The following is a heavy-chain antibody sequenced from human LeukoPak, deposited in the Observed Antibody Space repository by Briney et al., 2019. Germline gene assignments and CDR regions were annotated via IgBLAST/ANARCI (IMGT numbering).Heavy chain of an antibody. V-gene: IGHV1-24*01. J-gene: IGHJ4*02. CDR1: GYTLTELS. CDR3: ATAPLGSYVYYFDY. Sequence: ASVKVSCKVSGYTLTELSMHWVRQAPGKGLEWMGGFDPEDGETIYAQKFQGRVTMTQDTSTDTAYMELSSLRSEDTAVYYCATAPLGSYVYYFDYWGQGTLVTVSS. D-gene: IGHD1-26*01. CDR2: FDPEDGET.